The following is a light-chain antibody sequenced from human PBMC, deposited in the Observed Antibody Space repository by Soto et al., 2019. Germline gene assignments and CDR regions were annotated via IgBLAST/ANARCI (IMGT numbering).Light chain of an antibody. J-gene: IGKJ5*01. CDR3: QPYENRPT. CDR2: DAS. CDR1: QNINNY. Sequence: IQMPHSSYSRSASVGTLVTITCQASQNINNYLNWYQQKPGRAPKLLIYDASNLEAGVPSRFRGSGSGTDFTFTICRLQPEDIATYYCQPYENRPTFCQGTRLETK. V-gene: IGKV1-33*01.